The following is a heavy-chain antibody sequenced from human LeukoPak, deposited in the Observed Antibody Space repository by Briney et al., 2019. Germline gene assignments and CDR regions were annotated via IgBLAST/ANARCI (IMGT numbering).Heavy chain of an antibody. CDR3: AKGALGDSSGFYGMDV. D-gene: IGHD3-22*01. CDR2: ISYDGSNK. CDR1: GFTFSSYG. Sequence: PGGSLRLSCAASGFTFSSYGMHWVRQAPGKGLEWVAVISYDGSNKYYADSVKGRFTISRDNSKNTLYLQMNSLRAEDTAVCYCAKGALGDSSGFYGMDVWGQGTTVTVSS. V-gene: IGHV3-30*18. J-gene: IGHJ6*02.